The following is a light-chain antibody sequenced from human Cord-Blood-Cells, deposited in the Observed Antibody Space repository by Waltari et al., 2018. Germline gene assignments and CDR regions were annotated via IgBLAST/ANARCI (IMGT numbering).Light chain of an antibody. Sequence: QSVLTPPPSVSGAPGQRVTISCTGSSSNIGAGYDVHWYQQLPGTAPKLLIYGNSNRPSGVPVRFAGSKSGTSASLAITGLQAEDEADYYCQSYDSSLSGYVFGTGTKVTVL. CDR2: GNS. CDR1: SSNIGAGYD. V-gene: IGLV1-40*01. J-gene: IGLJ1*01. CDR3: QSYDSSLSGYV.